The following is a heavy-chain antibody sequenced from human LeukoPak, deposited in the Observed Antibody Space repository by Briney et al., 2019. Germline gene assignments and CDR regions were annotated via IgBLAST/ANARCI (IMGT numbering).Heavy chain of an antibody. D-gene: IGHD3-16*01. CDR3: AKSPQREGDSYNWFDP. J-gene: IGHJ5*02. Sequence: GASVKVSCKASGGTFSSYAISWVRQAPGQGLEWMGGIIPIFGTANYAQKFQGRVTITTDESTSTAYMELSSLRSEDTAVYYCAKSPQREGDSYNWFDPWGQGTLVTVSS. CDR1: GGTFSSYA. V-gene: IGHV1-69*05. CDR2: IIPIFGTA.